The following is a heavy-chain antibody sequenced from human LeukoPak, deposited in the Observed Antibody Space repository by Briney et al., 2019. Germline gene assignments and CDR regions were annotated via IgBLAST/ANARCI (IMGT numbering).Heavy chain of an antibody. CDR3: ARDRGYGGYEEAGY. CDR1: GFTFSSYS. J-gene: IGHJ4*02. Sequence: GGSLRLSCAASGFTFSSYSMSWVRQAPGKGLEGVSSISSSSSYIYYADSVKGRFTISRDNAKNSLYLQMNSLRAEDTAVYYCARDRGYGGYEEAGYWGQGTLVTVSS. V-gene: IGHV3-21*01. D-gene: IGHD5-12*01. CDR2: ISSSSSYI.